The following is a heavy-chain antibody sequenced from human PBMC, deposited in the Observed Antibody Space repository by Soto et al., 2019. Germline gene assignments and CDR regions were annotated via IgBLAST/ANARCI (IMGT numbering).Heavy chain of an antibody. CDR1: GFTFSDFY. CDR2: ISPSGTTI. J-gene: IGHJ4*02. CDR3: ARDLYVRGTSGGVDS. Sequence: GGSLRLSCAASGFTFSDFYMTWIRQAPGKGLEWLSCISPSGTTINYADSVKGRFTISRDNAKNSLYLQMNSLRAGDTAVYYCARDLYVRGTSGGVDSWGQGTLVTVSS. V-gene: IGHV3-11*01. D-gene: IGHD3-10*02.